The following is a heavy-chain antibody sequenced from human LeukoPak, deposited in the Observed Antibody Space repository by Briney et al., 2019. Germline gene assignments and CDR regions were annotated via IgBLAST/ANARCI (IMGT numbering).Heavy chain of an antibody. D-gene: IGHD1-1*01. V-gene: IGHV3-49*04. J-gene: IGHJ4*02. Sequence: GGSLRLSCTASGFTFGDYAMSWVRQAPGKGLEWVGFIRSKAYGGTTEYAASVKGRFTISRDDSKSIAYLQMNSLKTEDTAVYYCTREAPATGFDYWGQGTLVTVSS. CDR3: TREAPATGFDY. CDR2: IRSKAYGGTT. CDR1: GFTFGDYA.